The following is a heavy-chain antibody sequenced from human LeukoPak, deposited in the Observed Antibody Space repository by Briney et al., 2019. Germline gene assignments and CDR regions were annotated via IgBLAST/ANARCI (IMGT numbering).Heavy chain of an antibody. Sequence: ASVKVSCKASGYTFTGYYMHWVRQAPGQGLEWMGWINPNSGGTNYAQKFQGRVTMTRDTSISTAYMELSRLRSDDTAVYYCAGEPIFGVVSPDYWGQGTLVTVSS. CDR1: GYTFTGYY. CDR2: INPNSGGT. J-gene: IGHJ4*02. CDR3: AGEPIFGVVSPDY. V-gene: IGHV1-2*02. D-gene: IGHD3-3*01.